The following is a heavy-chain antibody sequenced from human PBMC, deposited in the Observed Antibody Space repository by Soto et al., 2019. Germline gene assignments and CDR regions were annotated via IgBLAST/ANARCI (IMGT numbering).Heavy chain of an antibody. CDR2: ISGSGGST. J-gene: IGHJ4*02. V-gene: IGHV3-23*01. CDR1: GFTFSSYA. Sequence: GGSLRLSCAASGFTFSSYAMSWVRQAPGKGLEWVSAISGSGGSTYYADSVKGRFTISRDNSKNTLYLQMNSLRAEDTAVYYCAKGHRTYLGIVVVPAAIDYWGQGTLVTVSS. D-gene: IGHD2-2*01. CDR3: AKGHRTYLGIVVVPAAIDY.